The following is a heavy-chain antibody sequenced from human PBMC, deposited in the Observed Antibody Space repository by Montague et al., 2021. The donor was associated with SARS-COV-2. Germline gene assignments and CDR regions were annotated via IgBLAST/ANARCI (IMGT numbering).Heavy chain of an antibody. J-gene: IGHJ4*02. D-gene: IGHD3-3*01. CDR2: IYYSGST. CDR1: GGSISSYY. Sequence: ETLSITCTVSGGSISSYYWSWIRQPPGKGLEWIGYIYYSGSTNYNPSLKSRVTISVDTSKNQFSLKLSSVTAADTAVYYCARAPVAHITIFGVVTSFDYWGQGTLVTVSS. CDR3: ARAPVAHITIFGVVTSFDY. V-gene: IGHV4-59*01.